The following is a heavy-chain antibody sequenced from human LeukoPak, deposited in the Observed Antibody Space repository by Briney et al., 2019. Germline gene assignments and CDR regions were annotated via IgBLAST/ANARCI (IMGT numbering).Heavy chain of an antibody. CDR1: DGSISSGDYY. J-gene: IGHJ4*02. CDR2: IYYSGST. V-gene: IGHV4-30-4*01. D-gene: IGHD5-24*01. CDR3: ARSRDGYNWVFDY. Sequence: SETLSLTCTVSDGSISSGDYYWSWIRQPPGKVLEWIGYIYYSGSTYYNPSLKSRVTISVDTSKNQFSLKLSSVTAADTAVYYCARSRDGYNWVFDYWGQGTLVTVSA.